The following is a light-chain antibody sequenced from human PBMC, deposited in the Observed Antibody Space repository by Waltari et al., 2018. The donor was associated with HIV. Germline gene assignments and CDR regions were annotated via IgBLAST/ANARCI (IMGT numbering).Light chain of an antibody. CDR3: QAWDSSTVV. Sequence: SYELAQPPSVSVSPGQTASITCSGDKLGNKFAAWYQQTPGQSPVVVMYQDRSRPSGIPERFSGSNSGNTATLTISGTQAMDEADYYCQAWDSSTVVFGGGTKLTVL. V-gene: IGLV3-1*01. CDR1: KLGNKF. CDR2: QDR. J-gene: IGLJ2*01.